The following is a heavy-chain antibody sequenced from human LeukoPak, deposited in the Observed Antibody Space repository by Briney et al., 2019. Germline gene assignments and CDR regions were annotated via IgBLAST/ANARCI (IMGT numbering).Heavy chain of an antibody. CDR1: GFTFSSYW. Sequence: GGSLRLSCAASGFTFSSYWMSWVRQAPGKGLEWVANIKQDGSEKYYVDSVKGRFTISRDNAKNSLYLQMNSLRAEDTAVYHCARIKDVVVADLTGYFDYWGQGTLVTVSS. J-gene: IGHJ4*02. CDR3: ARIKDVVVADLTGYFDY. CDR2: IKQDGSEK. D-gene: IGHD2-15*01. V-gene: IGHV3-7*01.